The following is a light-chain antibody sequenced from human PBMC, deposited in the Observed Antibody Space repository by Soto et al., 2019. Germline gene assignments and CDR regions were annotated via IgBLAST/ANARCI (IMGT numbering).Light chain of an antibody. CDR1: PSIFYSSNNKNY. CDR3: QQYFNTPRT. V-gene: IGKV4-1*01. Sequence: DIGLTKSTDSLSVSLGERDVINCKSSPSIFYSSNNKNYLVWYQQKSGQPPKMLIYWASTRESGVPDRFNGSGSGTDFTLTISNLQAEDVAVYFCQQYFNTPRTFGQGTKV. CDR2: WAS. J-gene: IGKJ1*01.